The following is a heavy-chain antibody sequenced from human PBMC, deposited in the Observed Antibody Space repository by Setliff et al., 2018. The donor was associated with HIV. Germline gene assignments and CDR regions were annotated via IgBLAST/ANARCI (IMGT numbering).Heavy chain of an antibody. CDR1: GYPFSNYG. CDR3: AREKNDYNNYYFDF. CDR2: ISAYNGKT. D-gene: IGHD4-4*01. Sequence: ASVKVSCKASGYPFSNYGINWVRQAPGLGLEWMGWISAYNGKTDFAQKFQDRVSVTTDTSTNTVHMELMRLTSDDTAVYYCAREKNDYNNYYFDFWGQGTLVTVSS. J-gene: IGHJ4*02. V-gene: IGHV1-18*01.